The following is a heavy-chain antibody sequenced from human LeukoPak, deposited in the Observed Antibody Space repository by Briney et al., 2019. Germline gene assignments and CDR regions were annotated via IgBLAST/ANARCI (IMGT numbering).Heavy chain of an antibody. J-gene: IGHJ5*02. Sequence: ASVKVSCKASGGTFSSYAISWVRQAPGQGLEWMGGIIPIFGTANYAQKFQGRVTITADESTSTAYMELSSLRSEDTAVYYCARARPPIYCSSTSCYVGWFDPWGQGTLVTVSS. CDR2: IIPIFGTA. V-gene: IGHV1-69*01. CDR3: ARARPPIYCSSTSCYVGWFDP. D-gene: IGHD2-2*01. CDR1: GGTFSSYA.